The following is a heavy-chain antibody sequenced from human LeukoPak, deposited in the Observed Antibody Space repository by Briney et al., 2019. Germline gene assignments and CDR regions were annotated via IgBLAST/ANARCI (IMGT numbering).Heavy chain of an antibody. D-gene: IGHD1-26*01. CDR1: GYTFTGYY. J-gene: IGHJ4*02. Sequence: ASVKVSCKASGYTFTGYYLHWVRQAPGQGLEWMGRTNPNSGGTDYAQTFQGRVTMTRDTSVSIAYMELSSLRSDDTAVYYCARCYSGSYDFWGQGTLVTVSS. V-gene: IGHV1-2*06. CDR3: ARCYSGSYDF. CDR2: TNPNSGGT.